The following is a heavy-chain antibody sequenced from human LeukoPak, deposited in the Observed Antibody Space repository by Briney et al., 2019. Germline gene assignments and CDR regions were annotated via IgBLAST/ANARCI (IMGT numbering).Heavy chain of an antibody. CDR1: GYTFTGYY. CDR2: INPNSGGT. Sequence: ASVKVSCKASGYTFTGYYMHWVRQAPGQGLEWMGWINPNSGGTNYAQKFQGRVTMTRDTSISTAYMELSRLRSDDTAVYYCARGEMATINYYYYYMDVWGKGTTVTVSS. CDR3: ARGEMATINYYYYYMDV. V-gene: IGHV1-2*02. D-gene: IGHD5-24*01. J-gene: IGHJ6*03.